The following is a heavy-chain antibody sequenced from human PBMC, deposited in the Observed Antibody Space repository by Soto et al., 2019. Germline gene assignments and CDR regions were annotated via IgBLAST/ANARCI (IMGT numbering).Heavy chain of an antibody. V-gene: IGHV1-18*01. CDR2: VTTDKGNT. J-gene: IGHJ4*02. CDR1: GYTFTNFG. D-gene: IGHD3-10*01. Sequence: ASVKVSCKTSGYTFTNFGISWVRQALGQGLEWMGWVTTDKGNTNYAQKLQSRVTMTTDTSTSTAYMELRSLRSDDTAVYYCASGWFGEFVYYFDYWGQGTLVTVSS. CDR3: ASGWFGEFVYYFDY.